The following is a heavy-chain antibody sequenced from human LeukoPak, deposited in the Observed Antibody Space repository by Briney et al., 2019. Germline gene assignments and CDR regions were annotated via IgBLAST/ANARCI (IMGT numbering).Heavy chain of an antibody. D-gene: IGHD6-13*01. V-gene: IGHV3-9*01. Sequence: GGSLRLSCAASGFTFDDYAMHWVRQAPGKGLGWVSGISWNSGSIGYADSVKGRFTISRDNAKNSLYLQMNSLRAEDTALYYCAKGSQIAAAAYYYYGMDVWGQGTTVTVSS. CDR3: AKGSQIAAAAYYYYGMDV. J-gene: IGHJ6*02. CDR1: GFTFDDYA. CDR2: ISWNSGSI.